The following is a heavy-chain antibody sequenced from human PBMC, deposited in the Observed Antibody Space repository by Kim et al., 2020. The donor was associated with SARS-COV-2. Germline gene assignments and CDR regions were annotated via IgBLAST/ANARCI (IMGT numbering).Heavy chain of an antibody. Sequence: NHRPSLQGHVTISADKSISTAYLQWSSLKASDTAMYYCARHYMGSSWFKYWGQGTLVTVSS. CDR3: ARHYMGSSWFKY. V-gene: IGHV5-10-1*01. J-gene: IGHJ4*02. D-gene: IGHD6-13*01.